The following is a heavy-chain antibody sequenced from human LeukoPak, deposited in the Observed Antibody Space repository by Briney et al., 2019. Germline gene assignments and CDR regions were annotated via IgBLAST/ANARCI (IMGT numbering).Heavy chain of an antibody. V-gene: IGHV3-23*01. CDR3: ATGTGSYGVPFDY. CDR1: RFIFNSYA. CDR2: ISGSGQNT. J-gene: IGHJ4*02. Sequence: GGSLRLSCSASRFIFNSYAMGWVRQAPGKGLEWVSLISGSGQNTDYADPVKGRFTISRDNSKNTLYLQMNSLRAEDTAVYYCATGTGSYGVPFDYWGRGTLVTVSS. D-gene: IGHD6-19*01.